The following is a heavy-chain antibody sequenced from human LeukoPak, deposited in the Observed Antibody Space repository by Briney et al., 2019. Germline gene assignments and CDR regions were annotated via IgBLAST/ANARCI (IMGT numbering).Heavy chain of an antibody. V-gene: IGHV3-53*01. CDR1: GFIFSDHY. Sequence: GGSLRLSCAASGFIFSDHYMSWVRQAPGKGLEWVSVIYSGGSTYYADSVKGRFTISRDNSKNTLYLQMNSLRAEDTAVYYCARDQWFDPWGQGTLVTVSS. J-gene: IGHJ5*02. CDR3: ARDQWFDP. CDR2: IYSGGST.